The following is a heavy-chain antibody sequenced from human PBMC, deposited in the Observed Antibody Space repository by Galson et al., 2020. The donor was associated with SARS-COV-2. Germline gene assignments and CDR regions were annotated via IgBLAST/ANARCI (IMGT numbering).Heavy chain of an antibody. J-gene: IGHJ6*02. CDR2: ISTSSSYT. CDR1: AFPFSTYS. V-gene: IGHV3-21*01. CDR3: ARDEERRGYNYGRLYYGMDV. D-gene: IGHD5-18*01. Sequence: NSGGSLRLSCAAYAFPFSTYSMNWVRLAQGKGLEWVSSISTSSSYTYYVDSVKGRFSISRDNPRNPLYLQMNGLRAADTAVYYCARDEERRGYNYGRLYYGMDVWGQGTTVTVSS.